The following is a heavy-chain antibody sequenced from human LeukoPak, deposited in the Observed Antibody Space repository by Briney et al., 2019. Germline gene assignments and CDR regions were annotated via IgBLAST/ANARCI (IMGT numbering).Heavy chain of an antibody. D-gene: IGHD1-26*01. CDR1: GGTFSSYA. CDR3: ASGGATTFDY. Sequence: ASVKVSCRASGGTFSSYAISWVRQAPGQGLEWMGGIIPIFGTANYAQKFQGRVTITADESTSTAYMELSSLRSEDTAVYYCASGGATTFDYWGQGTLVTVSS. CDR2: IIPIFGTA. J-gene: IGHJ4*02. V-gene: IGHV1-69*01.